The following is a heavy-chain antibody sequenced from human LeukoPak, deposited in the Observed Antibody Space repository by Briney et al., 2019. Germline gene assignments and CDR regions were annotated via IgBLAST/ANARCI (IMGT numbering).Heavy chain of an antibody. J-gene: IGHJ6*02. CDR1: GFTFSSYA. Sequence: GSLRLSCAASGFTFSSYAMSWVRQAPGKGLEWIGEINHSGSTNYNPSLKSRVTISVDTSKNQFSLKLSSVTAADTAVYYCASLRDVWGSYRYGANYYGMDVWGQGTTVTVSS. CDR3: ASLRDVWGSYRYGANYYGMDV. CDR2: INHSGST. V-gene: IGHV4-34*01. D-gene: IGHD3-16*02.